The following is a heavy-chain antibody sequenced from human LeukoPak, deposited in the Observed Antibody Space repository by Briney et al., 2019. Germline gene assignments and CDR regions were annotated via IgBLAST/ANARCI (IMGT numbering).Heavy chain of an antibody. CDR2: IYYTGNT. CDR3: ARGRQLVQNFDY. CDR1: GASISSYY. Sequence: PSETLSLTCTVSGASISSYYWSWIRQPPGKGLEWIAYIYYTGNTNQNPSLKSRVTISIDTSRSQFPLKLSSVTAADTAVYYCARGRQLVQNFDYWGQGTLVTVSS. J-gene: IGHJ4*02. V-gene: IGHV4-59*01. D-gene: IGHD6-13*01.